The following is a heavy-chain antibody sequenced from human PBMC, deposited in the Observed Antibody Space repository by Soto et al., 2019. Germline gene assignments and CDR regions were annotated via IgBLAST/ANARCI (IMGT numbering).Heavy chain of an antibody. CDR1: GGTFSSYA. D-gene: IGHD1-7*01. J-gene: IGHJ6*02. Sequence: ASVKVSCKASGGTFSSYAISWVRQAPGQGLEWMGGIIPIFGTANYAQKFQGRVTITADESTSTAYMELSSLRSEDTAVYYCARVAELRSYYYYGMDVWGQGNTVTGSS. V-gene: IGHV1-69*13. CDR2: IIPIFGTA. CDR3: ARVAELRSYYYYGMDV.